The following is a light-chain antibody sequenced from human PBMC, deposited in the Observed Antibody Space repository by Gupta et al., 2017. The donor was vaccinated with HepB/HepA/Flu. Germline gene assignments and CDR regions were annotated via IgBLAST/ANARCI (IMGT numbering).Light chain of an antibody. J-gene: IGLJ2*01. CDR2: ENN. CDR1: SSNIGNNY. V-gene: IGLV1-51*01. Sequence: QSVLTQPPSVSAAPGQKVTISCPGSSSNIGNNYVSWYQQLPGTAPKLLIYENNKRPSGIPDRFSGSKSGTSATLDITGLQTGDEADYYCGTWDSSLTGGVFGGGTKLTVL. CDR3: GTWDSSLTGGV.